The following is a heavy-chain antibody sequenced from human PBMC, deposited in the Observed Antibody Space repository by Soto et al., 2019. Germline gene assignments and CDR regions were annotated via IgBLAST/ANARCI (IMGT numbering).Heavy chain of an antibody. CDR2: IYYSGST. Sequence: QVQLQESGPGLVKPSETLSLICTVSGGSISSYYWRWIRQPPGKGLEWIGYIYYSGSTNYNPSLKSRATISGDTSKNHVSLKLTSVTAADTAVYYCARGSLTWEIWGQGTLVTVSS. CDR3: ARGSLTWEI. V-gene: IGHV4-59*01. D-gene: IGHD1-26*01. CDR1: GGSISSYY. J-gene: IGHJ3*02.